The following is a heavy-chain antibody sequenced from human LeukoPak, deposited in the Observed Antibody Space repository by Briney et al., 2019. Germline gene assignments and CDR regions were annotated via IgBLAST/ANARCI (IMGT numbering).Heavy chain of an antibody. CDR2: ISGGGGIT. V-gene: IGHV3-23*01. J-gene: IGHJ4*02. CDR1: GFIFNNYA. D-gene: IGHD3-10*01. CDR3: AKEGRGSGSYPDY. Sequence: GGSLRLSYAASGFIFNNYAMSWVRQAPGKGLEWVSFISGGGGITHHADSVKGRFTISRDNSKNTLYLQMNSLRAEDTAVYYCAKEGRGSGSYPDYWGQGTLVTVSS.